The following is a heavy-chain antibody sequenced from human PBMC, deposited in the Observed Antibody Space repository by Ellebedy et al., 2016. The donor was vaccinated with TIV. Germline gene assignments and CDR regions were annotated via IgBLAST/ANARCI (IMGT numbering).Heavy chain of an antibody. CDR1: GFTFSSYA. CDR2: ISGSGGST. J-gene: IGHJ5*02. V-gene: IGHV3-23*01. D-gene: IGHD2-21*02. CDR3: AKDGSDPEAVVVTASIINNWFDP. Sequence: GESLKISCAASGFTFSSYAMSWVRQAPGKGLEWVSAISGSGGSTYYADSVKGRFTISRDNSKNTLYLQMNSLRAEDTAVYYCAKDGSDPEAVVVTASIINNWFDPWGQGTLVTVSS.